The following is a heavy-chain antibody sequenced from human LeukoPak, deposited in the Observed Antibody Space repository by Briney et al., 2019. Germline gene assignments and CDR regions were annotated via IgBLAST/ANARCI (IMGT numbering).Heavy chain of an antibody. Sequence: GGSLRLSCAASGFTFSRYAMTWVRQAPGKGLEWVSVISGSGSSTYYSDSVKGRFTISRDNSKNTLYLQMNSLRAEDTAVYYCAKDRYSYGLDAFDIWGQGTMVTVSS. J-gene: IGHJ3*02. V-gene: IGHV3-23*01. CDR3: AKDRYSYGLDAFDI. D-gene: IGHD5-18*01. CDR1: GFTFSRYA. CDR2: ISGSGSST.